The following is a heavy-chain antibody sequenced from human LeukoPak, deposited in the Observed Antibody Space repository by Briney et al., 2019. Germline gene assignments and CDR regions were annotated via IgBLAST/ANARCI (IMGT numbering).Heavy chain of an antibody. CDR2: INPNSGGT. V-gene: IGHV1-2*02. CDR1: GYTFTGYY. D-gene: IGHD1-20*01. Sequence: ASVKVSCKASGYTFTGYYMHWVRQAPGQGLEWMGWINPNSGGTNYAQKFQGRVTMTRDTSISTAYMELSRLRSDDTAVYYCARKTEYYWNVAYYFDYWGQGTLVTVSS. J-gene: IGHJ4*02. CDR3: ARKTEYYWNVAYYFDY.